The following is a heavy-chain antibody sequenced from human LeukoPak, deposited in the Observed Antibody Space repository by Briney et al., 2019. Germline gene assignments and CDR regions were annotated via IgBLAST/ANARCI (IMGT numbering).Heavy chain of an antibody. Sequence: SETLSLTCTVSGGSISSSSYYWSWIRQPAGKGLEWIGRIYTSGNTNYNPSLKSRVTISVDTSKNQFSLDLGSVTAADTALYYCARAPRSRDWFDPWGQGTLVTVSS. CDR1: GGSISSSSYY. D-gene: IGHD1-26*01. V-gene: IGHV4-61*02. CDR3: ARAPRSRDWFDP. CDR2: IYTSGNT. J-gene: IGHJ5*02.